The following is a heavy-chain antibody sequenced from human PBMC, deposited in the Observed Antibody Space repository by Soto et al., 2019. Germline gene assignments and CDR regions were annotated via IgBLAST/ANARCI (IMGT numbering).Heavy chain of an antibody. CDR2: IKSKTDGGTT. CDR3: TTDFRGDQLATLLWFGELSL. D-gene: IGHD3-10*01. Sequence: GGSLRLSCAASGFTFSNAWMNWVRQAPGKGLEWVGRIKSKTDGGTTDYAAPVKGRFTISRDDSKNTLYLQMNSLKTEDTAVYYCTTDFRGDQLATLLWFGELSLWGQGTLVTVSS. V-gene: IGHV3-15*07. J-gene: IGHJ4*02. CDR1: GFTFSNAW.